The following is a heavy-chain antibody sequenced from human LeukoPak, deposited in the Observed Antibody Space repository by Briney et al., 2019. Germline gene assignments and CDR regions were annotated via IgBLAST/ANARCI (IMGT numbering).Heavy chain of an antibody. CDR3: AGGGQWLAFDS. CDR2: FYHSGTT. D-gene: IGHD6-19*01. CDR1: GGSISSYY. V-gene: IGHV4-59*01. J-gene: IGHJ4*02. Sequence: SETLSLTCSVSGGSISSYYWSWIRRPPGKGQEWIGCFYHSGTTTYNPSLKSRITISVDTSRNQFSLKLNSMAAADTALYFCAGGGQWLAFDSWGQGTLVTVSS.